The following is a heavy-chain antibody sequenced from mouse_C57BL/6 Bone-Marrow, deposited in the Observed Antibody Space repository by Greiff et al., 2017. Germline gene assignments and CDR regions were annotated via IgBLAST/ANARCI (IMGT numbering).Heavy chain of an antibody. CDR1: GFTFSSYG. D-gene: IGHD2-5*01. V-gene: IGHV5-6*01. Sequence: EVQLVESGGDLVKPGGSLKLSCAASGFTFSSYGMSWVRQTPGKRLEWVATISSGGGYTYYPDSAKGRFTISRDNAKNTLYLQMSSLKSEDTAMYYCARFYYSNFYYAMDYWGQGTSVTVSS. CDR2: ISSGGGYT. J-gene: IGHJ4*01. CDR3: ARFYYSNFYYAMDY.